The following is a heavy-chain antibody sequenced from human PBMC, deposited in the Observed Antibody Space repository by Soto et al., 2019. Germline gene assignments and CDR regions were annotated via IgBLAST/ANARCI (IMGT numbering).Heavy chain of an antibody. CDR2: IWYDGSNK. Sequence: GGSLRLSCAASGFTFSSYGMHWVRQAPGKGLEWVAVIWYDGSNKYYADSVKGRFTISRDNSKNTLYLQMNSLRAEDTAVYYCAREYSSGWPNYYYYGMDVWGQGTTVTVSS. V-gene: IGHV3-33*01. D-gene: IGHD6-19*01. J-gene: IGHJ6*02. CDR1: GFTFSSYG. CDR3: AREYSSGWPNYYYYGMDV.